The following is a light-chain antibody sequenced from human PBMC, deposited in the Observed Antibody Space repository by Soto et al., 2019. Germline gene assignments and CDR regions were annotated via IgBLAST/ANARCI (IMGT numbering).Light chain of an antibody. V-gene: IGLV1-51*01. CDR2: DNH. CDR3: ATWDGSLSVVV. J-gene: IGLJ3*02. Sequence: QSVLTQPPSVSAAPGQRVTISCSGNSSNVGDNFVSWYQQPPEAAPQLLIYDNHKQPSGIPDRFSGSKSGTSATLGITGLQAGDEADYYCATWDGSLSVVVFGGGTKVTVL. CDR1: SSNVGDNF.